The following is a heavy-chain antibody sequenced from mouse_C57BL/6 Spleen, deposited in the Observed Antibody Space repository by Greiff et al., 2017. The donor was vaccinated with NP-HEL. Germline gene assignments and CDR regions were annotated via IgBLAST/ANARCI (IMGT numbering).Heavy chain of an antibody. CDR1: GFTFSDYG. CDR2: ISSGSSTI. D-gene: IGHD1-1*01. J-gene: IGHJ2*01. CDR3: ASNYYGSSYVGY. Sequence: DVHLVESGGGLVKPGGSLKLSCAASGFTFSDYGMHWVRQAPEKGLEWVAYISSGSSTIYYADTVKGRFTISRDNAKNTLFLQMTSLRSEDTAMYYCASNYYGSSYVGYWGQGTTLTVSS. V-gene: IGHV5-17*01.